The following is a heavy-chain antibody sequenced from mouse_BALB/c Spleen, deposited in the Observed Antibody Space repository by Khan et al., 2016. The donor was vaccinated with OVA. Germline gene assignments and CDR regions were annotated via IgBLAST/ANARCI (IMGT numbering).Heavy chain of an antibody. CDR2: IAPANGNT. Sequence: VQLQQSGAELVKPGASVKLSCKASGFNIKDTYLHWVKQRPEQGLEWIGRIAPANGNTKYDPKFQGKATITADTSSNTSYLQLNSLTSEDTAVCYCAHSANDPRDFEVGGAGTTVTVS. CDR1: GFNIKDTY. V-gene: IGHV14-3*02. CDR3: AHSANDPRDFEV. J-gene: IGHJ1*01.